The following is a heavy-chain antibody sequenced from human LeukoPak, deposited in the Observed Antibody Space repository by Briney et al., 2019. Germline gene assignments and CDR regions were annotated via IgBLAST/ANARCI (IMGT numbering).Heavy chain of an antibody. V-gene: IGHV3-23*01. Sequence: GGSLRLSCAASGFTFSSYAMSWDRQAPGKGLEWVSAISGSGGSTYYADSVKGRFTISRDNSKNTLYLQMNSLRAEDTAVYYCAKEGYSSSWSYNWFDPWGQGTLVTVSS. D-gene: IGHD6-13*01. CDR2: ISGSGGST. CDR3: AKEGYSSSWSYNWFDP. J-gene: IGHJ5*02. CDR1: GFTFSSYA.